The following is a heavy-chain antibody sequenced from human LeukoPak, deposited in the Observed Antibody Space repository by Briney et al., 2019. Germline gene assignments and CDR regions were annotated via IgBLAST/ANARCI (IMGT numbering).Heavy chain of an antibody. CDR3: ARAYYDYVWGTYYDAFDI. CDR1: GYSISSDYY. CDR2: FFHSGST. V-gene: IGHV4-38-2*02. J-gene: IGHJ3*02. D-gene: IGHD3-16*01. Sequence: SETLSLTCTVSGYSISSDYYWGWIRQPPGKGLEWIGSFFHSGSTYYNPSLKNRVTISVDTSKNQFSLKLSSVTAADTAVYYCARAYYDYVWGTYYDAFDIWGQGTMVTVSS.